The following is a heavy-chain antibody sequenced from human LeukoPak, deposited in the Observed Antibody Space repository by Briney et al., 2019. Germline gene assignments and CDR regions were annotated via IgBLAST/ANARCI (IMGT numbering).Heavy chain of an antibody. Sequence: PSETLSFTCTVSGGSISSSSYYWGWIRQPPGKGLEWIGSIYYSGSTYYNPSLKSRVTISVDTSKNQFSLKLSSVTAADTAVYYCARGGRGNYYDSSGLFDYWGQGTLVTVSS. CDR3: ARGGRGNYYDSSGLFDY. V-gene: IGHV4-39*07. D-gene: IGHD3-22*01. CDR2: IYYSGST. CDR1: GGSISSSSYY. J-gene: IGHJ4*02.